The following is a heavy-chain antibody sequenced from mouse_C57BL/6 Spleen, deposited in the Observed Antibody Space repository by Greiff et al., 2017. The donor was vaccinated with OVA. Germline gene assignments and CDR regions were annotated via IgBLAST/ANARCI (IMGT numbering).Heavy chain of an antibody. CDR3: ARVYYGSSGYFDV. J-gene: IGHJ1*03. V-gene: IGHV1-50*01. CDR1: GYTFTSYW. CDR2: IDPSDSYT. Sequence: VQLQQPGAELVKPGASVKLSCKASGYTFTSYWMQWVKQRPGQGLEWIGEIDPSDSYTNYNQKFKGKATLTVDTSSSTAYMQLSSLTSEDSAVYYCARVYYGSSGYFDVWGTGTTVTVSS. D-gene: IGHD1-1*01.